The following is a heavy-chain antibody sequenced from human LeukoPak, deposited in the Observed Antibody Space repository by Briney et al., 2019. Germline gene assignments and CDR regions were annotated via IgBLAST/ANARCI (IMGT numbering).Heavy chain of an antibody. D-gene: IGHD4-11*01. CDR2: ISYDGSNK. CDR3: ARSEMTNQFDYYYGMDV. CDR1: GFTFSSYA. J-gene: IGHJ6*02. Sequence: PGRSLRLSCAASGFTFSSYAMRWVRQAPGKGLEWVAVISYDGSNKYYADSVKGRFTISRDNSKNTLYLQMNSLRAEDTAVYYCARSEMTNQFDYYYGMDVWGQGTTVTVSS. V-gene: IGHV3-30-3*01.